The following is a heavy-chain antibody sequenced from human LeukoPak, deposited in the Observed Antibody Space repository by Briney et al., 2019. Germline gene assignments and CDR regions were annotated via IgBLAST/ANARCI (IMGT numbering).Heavy chain of an antibody. CDR1: GGSISSGGYY. J-gene: IGHJ4*02. CDR3: ARFSKISRGYTIFGVVPSGGDY. Sequence: PSETLSLTCTVSGGSISSGGYYWSWIRQHPGKGLEWIGYIYYSGSTYYNPSLKSRVTISVDTSKNQFSLKLSSVTAADTAVYYCARFSKISRGYTIFGVVPSGGDYWGQGTLLTVSS. D-gene: IGHD3-3*01. CDR2: IYYSGST. V-gene: IGHV4-31*03.